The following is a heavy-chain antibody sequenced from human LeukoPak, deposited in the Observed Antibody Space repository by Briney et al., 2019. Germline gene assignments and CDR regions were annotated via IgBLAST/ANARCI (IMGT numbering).Heavy chain of an antibody. CDR1: GYTFTSYG. Sequence: ASVKVSCKASGYTFTSYGISWVRQAPGQGLEWMGWISAYNGNTNYAQKLQGRVTMTEDTSTDTAYMELSSLRSEDTAVYYCATPPITIFGVVRGGWFDPWGQGTLVTVSS. CDR2: ISAYNGNT. V-gene: IGHV1-18*01. J-gene: IGHJ5*02. D-gene: IGHD3-3*01. CDR3: ATPPITIFGVVRGGWFDP.